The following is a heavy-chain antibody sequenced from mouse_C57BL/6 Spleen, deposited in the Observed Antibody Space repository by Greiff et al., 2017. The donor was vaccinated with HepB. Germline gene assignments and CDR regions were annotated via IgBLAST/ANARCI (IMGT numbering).Heavy chain of an antibody. J-gene: IGHJ2*01. D-gene: IGHD1-1*01. CDR3: ARWDYYGSSYPYFDY. Sequence: QVQLQQPGAELVMPGASVKLSCKASGYTFTSYWMHWVKQRPGQGLEWIGEIDPSDSYTNYNQKFKGKSTLTVDKSSSTAYMQLSSLTSEDSAVYYCARWDYYGSSYPYFDYWGQGTTLTVSS. V-gene: IGHV1-69*01. CDR1: GYTFTSYW. CDR2: IDPSDSYT.